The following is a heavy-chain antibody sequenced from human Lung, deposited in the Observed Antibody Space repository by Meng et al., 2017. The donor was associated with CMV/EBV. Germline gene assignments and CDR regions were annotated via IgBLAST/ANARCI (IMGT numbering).Heavy chain of an antibody. CDR3: ARVVTALWGYYFDY. CDR1: GGSISSSNW. CDR2: IYHSGST. V-gene: IGHV4-4*03. J-gene: IGHJ4*02. Sequence: QVQLQESGPGLVTPPGTLSLTCAVSGGSISSSNWWRWVRQHPGKGLEWIGEIYHSGSTNYNPSLKSRVTISVDKSKNQFSLKLSSVTAADTAVYYCARVVTALWGYYFDYWGQGTLVTVSS. D-gene: IGHD2-21*02.